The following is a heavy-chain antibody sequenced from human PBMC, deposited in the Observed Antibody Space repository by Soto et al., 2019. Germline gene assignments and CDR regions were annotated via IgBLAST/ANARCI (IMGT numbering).Heavy chain of an antibody. Sequence: QPGGSLRLSCSVSGFTFSSYAMHWVRQAPGKGLQYVSSISSNGGPTYYTDSVKGRFSISRDNSKNTLYLQMNSLRAEDTAVYYCVKDRWIDYWGKGALVTVSS. D-gene: IGHD2-15*01. V-gene: IGHV3-64D*06. CDR1: GFTFSSYA. CDR3: VKDRWIDY. J-gene: IGHJ4*02. CDR2: ISSNGGPT.